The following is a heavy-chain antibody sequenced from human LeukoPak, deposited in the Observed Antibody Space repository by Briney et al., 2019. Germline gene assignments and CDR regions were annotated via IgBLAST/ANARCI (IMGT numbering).Heavy chain of an antibody. CDR2: ISSSGSTI. CDR3: ARDRIVGATFDY. D-gene: IGHD1-26*01. CDR1: GFTFSDYY. V-gene: IGHV3-11*01. Sequence: GSLRLSCAASGFTFSDYYMSWIRQAPGKGLEWVSYISSSGSTIYYADSVKGRFTISRDNAKNSLYLQMNSLRAEDTAVYYCARDRIVGATFDYWGQGTLVTVSS. J-gene: IGHJ4*02.